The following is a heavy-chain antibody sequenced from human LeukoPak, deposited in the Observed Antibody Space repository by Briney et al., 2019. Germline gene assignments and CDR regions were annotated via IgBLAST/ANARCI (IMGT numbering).Heavy chain of an antibody. J-gene: IGHJ3*02. V-gene: IGHV3-21*01. CDR2: ISSSSSYI. CDR3: ARVPRYCSGGSCLGLSDI. Sequence: KSGGSLRLSCAASGFTFSSYSMNWVRQAPGKGLEWVSSISSSSSYIYYADSVKGRFTISRDNAKNSLYLQMNSLRAEDTAVYYCARVPRYCSGGSCLGLSDIWGQGTMVTVSS. D-gene: IGHD2-15*01. CDR1: GFTFSSYS.